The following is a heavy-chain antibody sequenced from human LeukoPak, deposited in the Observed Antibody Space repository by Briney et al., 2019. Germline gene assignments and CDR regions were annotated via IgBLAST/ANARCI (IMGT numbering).Heavy chain of an antibody. V-gene: IGHV3-30*02. CDR2: IRQDGSNK. Sequence: PRGSRRLSGAAPGFTFTGYGMGWVRGTPHEGVGRRAEIRQDGSNKYYADCVKGRFTISRDNSKNTVYLQMNSLRAEDTAVYYCAKDESQSSSYYYGFADYWGQGTLVTVSS. CDR3: AKDESQSSSYYYGFADY. D-gene: IGHD6-13*01. J-gene: IGHJ4*02. CDR1: GFTFTGYG.